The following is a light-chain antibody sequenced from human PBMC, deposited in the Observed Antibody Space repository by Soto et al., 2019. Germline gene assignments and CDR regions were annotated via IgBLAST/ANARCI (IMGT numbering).Light chain of an antibody. CDR1: QSISSW. Sequence: DIQMTQSPSTLSASVGDRVTITCRASQSISSWLAWYQQKSGKAPKVLIYDASRLESGVPSRFSGSGSGTEFTLTISSLQPDDFATYDCQQYNSYSLTFGQGTKVEIK. J-gene: IGKJ1*01. V-gene: IGKV1-5*01. CDR2: DAS. CDR3: QQYNSYSLT.